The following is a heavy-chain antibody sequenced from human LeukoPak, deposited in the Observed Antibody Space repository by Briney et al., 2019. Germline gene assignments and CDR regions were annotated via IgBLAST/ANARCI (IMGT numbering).Heavy chain of an antibody. Sequence: GASVKVSCKASGYTFTSYDINWVRQATGQGLEWMGWMNPNSGNTGYAQKFQGRVTMTRNTSISTAYMELSSLRSEDTAVYYCARGLGPSPNNYYMDVWGKGTTVTVSS. D-gene: IGHD7-27*01. CDR2: MNPNSGNT. J-gene: IGHJ6*03. V-gene: IGHV1-8*01. CDR1: GYTFTSYD. CDR3: ARGLGPSPNNYYMDV.